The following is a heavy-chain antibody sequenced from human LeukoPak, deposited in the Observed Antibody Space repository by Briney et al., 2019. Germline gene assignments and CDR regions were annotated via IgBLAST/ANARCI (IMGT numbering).Heavy chain of an antibody. CDR3: ARLRYCSGGSCFHYYYYYYMDV. D-gene: IGHD2-15*01. J-gene: IGHJ6*03. CDR1: GGSFSGYY. V-gene: IGHV4-34*01. CDR2: INHSGST. Sequence: PSETLSLTCAVYGGSFSGYYWSWIRQPPGKGLEWIGEINHSGSTNYNSSLKSRVTISVDTSKNQFSLKLSSVTAADTAVYYCARLRYCSGGSCFHYYYYYYMDVWGKGTTVTVSS.